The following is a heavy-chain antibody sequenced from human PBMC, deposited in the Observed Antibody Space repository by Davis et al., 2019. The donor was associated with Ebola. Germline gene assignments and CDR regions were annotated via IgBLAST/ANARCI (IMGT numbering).Heavy chain of an antibody. J-gene: IGHJ6*02. Sequence: SETLSLTCTVSGGSISSSSYYWGWIRQPPGKGLEWIGSIYYSGSTYYNPSLKSRVTISVDTSKNQFSLKLSSVTAADTAVYYCARRPGPYYYYGMDVWGQGTTVTVSS. CDR2: IYYSGST. D-gene: IGHD1-1*01. CDR3: ARRPGPYYYYGMDV. CDR1: GGSISSSSYY. V-gene: IGHV4-39*07.